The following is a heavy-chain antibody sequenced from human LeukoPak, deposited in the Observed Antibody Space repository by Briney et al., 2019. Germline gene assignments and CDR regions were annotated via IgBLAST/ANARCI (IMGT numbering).Heavy chain of an antibody. V-gene: IGHV1-2*02. CDR2: INPYSGGT. CDR1: GYTFTDFH. J-gene: IGHJ4*02. Sequence: ASVKVSCKASGYTFTDFHIHWVRQSPGQGLEWMSWINPYSGGTNYAQKFQGRVTMTRDTSISTAYMELSRLRSDDTAVYYCARDTPTKPGIAVAGTGDAFDYWGQGTLVTVSS. D-gene: IGHD6-19*01. CDR3: ARDTPTKPGIAVAGTGDAFDY.